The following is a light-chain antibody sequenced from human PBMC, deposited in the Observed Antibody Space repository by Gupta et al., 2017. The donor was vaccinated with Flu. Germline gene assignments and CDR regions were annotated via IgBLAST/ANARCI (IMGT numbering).Light chain of an antibody. CDR3: QRTDNFPWT. CDR1: QGISAW. J-gene: IGKJ1*01. CDR2: AAS. Sequence: GDTVTITCRASQGISAWLAWYQQKPGKAPKLLMSAASSLESEVPTRFSGSGSGTDFTLTISRLQPEDFATYYCQRTDNFPWTFGQGTKVEIK. V-gene: IGKV1-12*01.